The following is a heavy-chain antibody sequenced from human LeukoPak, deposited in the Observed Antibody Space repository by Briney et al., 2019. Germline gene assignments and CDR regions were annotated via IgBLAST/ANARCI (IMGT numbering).Heavy chain of an antibody. CDR2: ISGSGGST. V-gene: IGHV3-23*01. Sequence: GGSLRLSCAASGFTFDDYAMHWVRQAPGKGLEWVSAISGSGGSTYYADSVKGRFTISRDNSKNTLYLQMNSLRAEDTAVYYCAKDYWSTGADYWGQGTLVTVSS. D-gene: IGHD3-3*01. CDR3: AKDYWSTGADY. CDR1: GFTFDDYA. J-gene: IGHJ4*02.